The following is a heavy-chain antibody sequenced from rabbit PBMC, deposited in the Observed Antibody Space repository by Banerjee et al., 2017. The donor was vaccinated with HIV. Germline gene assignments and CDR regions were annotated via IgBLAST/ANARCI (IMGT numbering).Heavy chain of an antibody. J-gene: IGHJ4*01. CDR1: GFSFSSSYY. V-gene: IGHV1S43*01. D-gene: IGHD2-1*01. Sequence: QEQLVESGGGLVQPEGSLTLTCTASGFSFSSSYYMCWVRQAPGKGLEWIACIDTVTSGSTWYATRVNGRFTISRSTSLDTVDLKMTSLTAADTATYFCARVVPDDYGDYVGYFNLWGQGTLVTVS. CDR3: ARVVPDDYGDYVGYFNL. CDR2: IDTVTSGST.